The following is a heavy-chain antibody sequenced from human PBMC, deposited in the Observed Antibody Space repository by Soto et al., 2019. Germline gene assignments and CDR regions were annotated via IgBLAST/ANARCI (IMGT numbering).Heavy chain of an antibody. CDR1: GFTFSSYA. Sequence: EVQLLESGGGSVQPGGSLRLSCAASGFTFSSYAMSWVRQAPGKGLEWVSAIIGSGGSTYYADSVKGRFTISRDNSKNTLYLQMNSLRAEDTAVYYCAKSDIFGAKGGSFDYWGQGTLVTVSS. D-gene: IGHD3-9*01. CDR2: IIGSGGST. CDR3: AKSDIFGAKGGSFDY. V-gene: IGHV3-23*01. J-gene: IGHJ4*02.